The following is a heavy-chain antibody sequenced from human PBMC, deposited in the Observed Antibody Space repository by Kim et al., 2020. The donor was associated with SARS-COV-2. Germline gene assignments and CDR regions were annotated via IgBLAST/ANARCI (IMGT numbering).Heavy chain of an antibody. Sequence: GGSLRLSCAASGFTFSSYWMHWVRQSPGKGLVWVSRINSDGSSTSYADSVKGRFTISRDNTKNTLYLQMNSLRAEDTAVYYCARDGSEEQWLDGFDYWGQGTLVTVSS. J-gene: IGHJ4*02. D-gene: IGHD6-19*01. CDR3: ARDGSEEQWLDGFDY. CDR2: INSDGSST. CDR1: GFTFSSYW. V-gene: IGHV3-74*01.